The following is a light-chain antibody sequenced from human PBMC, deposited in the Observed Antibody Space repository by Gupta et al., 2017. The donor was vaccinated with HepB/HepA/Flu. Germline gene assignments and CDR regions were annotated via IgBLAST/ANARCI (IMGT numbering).Light chain of an antibody. V-gene: IGKV1-39*01. CDR3: QQSYATLWT. J-gene: IGKJ1*01. CDR1: QSIGNY. CDR2: VAS. Sequence: DIQMAQSASSLSASVGDRITIACRASQSIGNYLNWYQQKPGKAPKLLISVASSLQSGVPSRFSGSGSGTDFTLTISSLQPEDFATYYCQQSYATLWTFGQGTKVEIK.